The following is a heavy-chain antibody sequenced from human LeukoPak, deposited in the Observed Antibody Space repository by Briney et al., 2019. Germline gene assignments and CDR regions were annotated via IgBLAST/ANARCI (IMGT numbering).Heavy chain of an antibody. CDR3: ARAKTYYDGSGANYYYGMDV. D-gene: IGHD3-10*01. V-gene: IGHV3-23*01. Sequence: SGGSLRLSCAASGFTFSRYALTWVRLAPGKGLEGVSTISASGGTTYYAGSVKGRFTISRDNSENTVDLQMNSLGAEGTAVYYCARAKTYYDGSGANYYYGMDVWGQGTSVTVSS. CDR2: ISASGGTT. CDR1: GFTFSRYA. J-gene: IGHJ6*02.